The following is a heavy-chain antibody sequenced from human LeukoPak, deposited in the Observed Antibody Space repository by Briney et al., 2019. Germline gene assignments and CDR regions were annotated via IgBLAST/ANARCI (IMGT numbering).Heavy chain of an antibody. CDR2: INPSGGST. CDR3: AGDWQLVTFFYYYGMDV. J-gene: IGHJ6*02. D-gene: IGHD6-13*01. Sequence: ASVKVSCKASGYTFTSYYMHWVRQAPGQGLEWMGIINPSGGSTSYAQKFQGRVTMTRDTSTSTVYMELCSLRSEDTAVYYCAGDWQLVTFFYYYGMDVWGQGTTVTVSS. V-gene: IGHV1-46*01. CDR1: GYTFTSYY.